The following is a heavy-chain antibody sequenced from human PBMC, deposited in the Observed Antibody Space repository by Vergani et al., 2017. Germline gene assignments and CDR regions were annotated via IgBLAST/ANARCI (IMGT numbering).Heavy chain of an antibody. CDR2: ISSSSSTI. CDR3: ARSGMQQQLVRYYFDY. Sequence: EVQLVESGGGLVQPGGSLRLSCAASGFTFSSYSMNWVRQAPGKGLEWVSYISSSSSTIYYADSVKGRFTISRDNAKNSLYLQMNRLRAEDTAVYCCARSGMQQQLVRYYFDYWSQRSLVTVSS. J-gene: IGHJ4*02. D-gene: IGHD6-13*01. CDR1: GFTFSSYS. V-gene: IGHV3-48*01.